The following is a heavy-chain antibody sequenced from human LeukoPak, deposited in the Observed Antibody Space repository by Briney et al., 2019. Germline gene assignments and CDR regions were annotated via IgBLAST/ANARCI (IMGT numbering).Heavy chain of an antibody. CDR2: TYYRSQWFD. CDR1: GDSVSNNRAS. Sequence: SQTLSLTCAISGDSVSNNRASWGWIRQSPSIGLEWLGRTYYRSQWFDDYAPSLRSRITINPDTSKNQFSLQLTSVTPEDTAVYYCVRIRGLGLFDYWGQGTLVTVSS. D-gene: IGHD1-26*01. J-gene: IGHJ4*02. V-gene: IGHV6-1*01. CDR3: VRIRGLGLFDY.